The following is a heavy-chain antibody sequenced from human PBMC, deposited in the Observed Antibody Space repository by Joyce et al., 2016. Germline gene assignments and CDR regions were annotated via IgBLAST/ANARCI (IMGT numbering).Heavy chain of an antibody. D-gene: IGHD3-22*01. CDR3: ARRAGGHYDSSRYYYFDY. CDR1: GYNFTNYW. Sequence: EVQLVQSGAEVKKPGESLKISCKGAGYNFTNYWIGWVRQMPGKGLELMGIIHPGDSDTRYSPSFHGQVTISADKSISTAYLQWNSLKASDTAMYYCARRAGGHYDSSRYYYFDYWGQGTLVTVS. J-gene: IGHJ4*02. CDR2: IHPGDSDT. V-gene: IGHV5-51*01.